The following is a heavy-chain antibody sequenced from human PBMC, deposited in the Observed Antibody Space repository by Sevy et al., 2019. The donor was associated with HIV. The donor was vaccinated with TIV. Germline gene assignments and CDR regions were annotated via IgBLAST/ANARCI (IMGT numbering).Heavy chain of an antibody. CDR1: GFTFSSYA. CDR2: LSGNGGIT. CDR3: AKDRIWELGDAFDI. D-gene: IGHD1-7*01. J-gene: IGHJ3*02. V-gene: IGHV3-23*01. Sequence: GGSLRLSCAASGFTFSSYAMSWVRQAPGKGLEWVSGLSGNGGITNYADSVKGRFALSRDNSKNTLYLQMNNLRAEDTAIYFCAKDRIWELGDAFDIWGQGTMVTVSS.